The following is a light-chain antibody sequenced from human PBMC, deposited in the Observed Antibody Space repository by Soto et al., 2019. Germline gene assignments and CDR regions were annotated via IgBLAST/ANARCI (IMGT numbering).Light chain of an antibody. CDR2: DAS. Sequence: DIQMTQSPSTLSASLGDRVTITCRASQNINMWLAWYQQKPGKAPKLLIYDASSLQSGVPSRFGGSGSGTDFTLTITSLLPDDCATYYCQHYSLYSPWTFGQGTKVEI. CDR1: QNINMW. V-gene: IGKV1-5*01. CDR3: QHYSLYSPWT. J-gene: IGKJ1*01.